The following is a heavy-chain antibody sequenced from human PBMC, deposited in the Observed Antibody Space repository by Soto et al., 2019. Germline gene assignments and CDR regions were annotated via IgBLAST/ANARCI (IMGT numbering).Heavy chain of an antibody. V-gene: IGHV6-1*01. D-gene: IGHD5-18*01. J-gene: IGHJ6*01. CDR2: TYYSSKWYN. Sequence: SQTLSLTCAISGYSVSINISAFYWIRHSPSRVLECLGRTYYSSKWYNDYAVSLKSRITINPDTSMNQFSLQLNSVTPDDTAVYYCARDREKLWQYQYYYGMDVWGQGTKVTXS. CDR1: GYSVSINISA. CDR3: ARDREKLWQYQYYYGMDV.